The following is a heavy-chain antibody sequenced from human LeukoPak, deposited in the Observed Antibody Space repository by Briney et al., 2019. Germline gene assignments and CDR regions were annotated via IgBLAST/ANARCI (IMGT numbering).Heavy chain of an antibody. CDR2: IYSGGGT. D-gene: IGHD3-10*01. CDR1: GFTVSSNY. CDR3: ARGSSEWFGELF. J-gene: IGHJ4*02. Sequence: GGSLRLSCAASGFTVSSNYMSWVRQAPGKGLEWVSVIYSGGGTYYADSVKGRFTISRDNSKNTLYLQMNSLRAEDTAVYYCARGSSEWFGELFRGQGTLVTVSS. V-gene: IGHV3-66*01.